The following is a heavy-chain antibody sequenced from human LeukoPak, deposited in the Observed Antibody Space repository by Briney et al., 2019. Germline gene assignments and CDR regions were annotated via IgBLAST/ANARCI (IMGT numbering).Heavy chain of an antibody. CDR2: IRFDGYNI. CDR1: GFTFSSYG. J-gene: IGHJ4*02. V-gene: IGHV3-30*02. D-gene: IGHD1-20*01. CDR3: APPITGTDY. Sequence: GGSLRLSCAASGFTFSSYGMHWVRQAPGKGLQWVAFIRFDGYNIYYSDSVKGRFTISRDNSKNTLSLQMNSLRAEDTAVYYCAPPITGTDYWGQGTLVTVSS.